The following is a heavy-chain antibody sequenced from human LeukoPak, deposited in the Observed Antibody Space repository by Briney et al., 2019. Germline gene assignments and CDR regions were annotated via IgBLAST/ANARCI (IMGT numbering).Heavy chain of an antibody. CDR1: GFTFRRYS. J-gene: IGHJ5*02. Sequence: GSLRLSCAASGFTFRRYSMSWVRQAPGKGLEWIGEINHSGSTYYNPSLKSRVTISVDTSKNQFSLKLSSVTAADTAVYYCARRDYEGLRLKGWFDPWGQGTLVTVSS. CDR3: ARRDYEGLRLKGWFDP. V-gene: IGHV4-34*01. D-gene: IGHD5-12*01. CDR2: INHSGST.